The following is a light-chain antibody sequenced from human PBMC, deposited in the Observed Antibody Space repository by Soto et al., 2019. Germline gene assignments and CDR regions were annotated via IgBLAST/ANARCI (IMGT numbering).Light chain of an antibody. V-gene: IGKV1-39*01. CDR1: QSISFY. CDR3: QRSYSTPRT. J-gene: IGKJ1*01. CDR2: AAS. Sequence: DIPITPSPSSPSAPVGDRDTIPCPASQSISFYLNWYQQKPGKAHKVLIYAASNLQSGVPSRFSGSGSGTDFTLTISSLQPEDFATYYCQRSYSTPRTFGQGTKVDIK.